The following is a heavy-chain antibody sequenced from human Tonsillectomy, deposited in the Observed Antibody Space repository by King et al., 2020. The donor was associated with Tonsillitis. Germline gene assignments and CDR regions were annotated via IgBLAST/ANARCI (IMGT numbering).Heavy chain of an antibody. Sequence: VQLVESGGGLVQPGGSLRISCAASGFTFSSYTMNWVRQAPGKGLEWVSYISSTSSTIFYADSVKGRFTISRDNAKNSLYLQMNSLRAEDTAVYYCARDKRELALDYWGQGTLVTVSS. J-gene: IGHJ4*02. CDR3: ARDKRELALDY. V-gene: IGHV3-48*01. CDR1: GFTFSSYT. CDR2: ISSTSSTI. D-gene: IGHD1-26*01.